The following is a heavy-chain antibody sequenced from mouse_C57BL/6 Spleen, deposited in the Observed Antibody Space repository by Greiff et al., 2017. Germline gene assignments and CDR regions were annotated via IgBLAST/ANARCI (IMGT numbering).Heavy chain of an antibody. CDR3: AKDGKDGWYFDV. V-gene: IGHV2-3*01. CDR1: GFSLTSYG. J-gene: IGHJ1*03. Sequence: VQRVESGPGLVAPSQSLSISCTASGFSLTSYGVSWVRQPPGKGLEWLGVIWGDGSTNYYSALKSRMSISKDNSKSQVFIKLNRLQTDDTATDYCAKDGKDGWYFDVWGTGTTVTVSA. D-gene: IGHD2-3*01. CDR2: IWGDGST.